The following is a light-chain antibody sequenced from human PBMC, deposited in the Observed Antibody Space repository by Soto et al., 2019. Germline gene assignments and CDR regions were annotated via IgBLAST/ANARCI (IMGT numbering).Light chain of an antibody. CDR2: EDN. J-gene: IGLJ2*01. CDR3: QSYNYSHII. Sequence: NFMLTQPHSVSESPGKTITISCTRTNGSIGSNYVQWYQQRPGSAPITVIHEDNQRPSGVPDRFSGSVHYSSNSASLTNSRLKTEDEADYYSQSYNYSHIIFGGGTKLTVL. CDR1: NGSIGSNY. V-gene: IGLV6-57*04.